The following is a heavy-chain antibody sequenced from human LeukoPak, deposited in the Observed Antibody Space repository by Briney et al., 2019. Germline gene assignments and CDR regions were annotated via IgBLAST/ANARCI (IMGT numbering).Heavy chain of an antibody. CDR1: GYTFTSYD. V-gene: IGHV1-8*01. CDR2: MNPNSGNT. Sequence: GASVNVSCRASGYTFTSYDINWVRQATGQGLEWMGWMNPNSGNTGYAQKFQGRVTTTRNTSISTAYMELSSLRSEDTAVYYCARGLWFGDLKEVWGQGTLVNVSS. CDR3: ARGLWFGDLKEV. J-gene: IGHJ4*02. D-gene: IGHD3-10*01.